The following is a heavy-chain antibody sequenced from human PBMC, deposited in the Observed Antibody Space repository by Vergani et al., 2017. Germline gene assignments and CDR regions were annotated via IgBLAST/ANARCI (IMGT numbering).Heavy chain of an antibody. Sequence: QVQLQESGPGLVKPSETLSLTCTVSGYSISSGYYWGWIRQPPGKGLEWIGSIYHSGSTYYNPSLKSRVTISVDTSKNQFSLKLSSVTAADTAVYYCARDSAMIVVVTDYYYYGMDVWGQGTTVTVSS. D-gene: IGHD3-22*01. CDR3: ARDSAMIVVVTDYYYYGMDV. V-gene: IGHV4-38-2*02. CDR1: GYSISSGYY. J-gene: IGHJ6*02. CDR2: IYHSGST.